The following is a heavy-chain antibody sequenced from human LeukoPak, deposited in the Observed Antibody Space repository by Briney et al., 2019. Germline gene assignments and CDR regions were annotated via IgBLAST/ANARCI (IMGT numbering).Heavy chain of an antibody. J-gene: IGHJ6*03. CDR3: AKDMYGSGNYYDVIFPPIGMDV. Sequence: GGSLRLSCATSGFTFSTYAMSWVRQAPGKGLEWVSAISGSGAGTYYADSVKGRFTISRDNSKNTVFLQMNSLRAEDTALYYCAKDMYGSGNYYDVIFPPIGMDVWGKGTTVTVSS. V-gene: IGHV3-23*01. D-gene: IGHD3-10*01. CDR1: GFTFSTYA. CDR2: ISGSGAGT.